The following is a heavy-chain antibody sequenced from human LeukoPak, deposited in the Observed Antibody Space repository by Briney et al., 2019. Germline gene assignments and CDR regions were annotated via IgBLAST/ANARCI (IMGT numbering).Heavy chain of an antibody. V-gene: IGHV4-39*01. CDR2: MYYSGST. Sequence: ASETLSLTCTVSGGSISSSSYYWGWIRQPPGKGLEWIGSMYYSGSTYYNPSLKSRVTISVDTSKNQFSLKLSSVTAADTSVYYCARHMDGYNAFDYWGQGTLVTVSS. CDR1: GGSISSSSYY. D-gene: IGHD5-24*01. CDR3: ARHMDGYNAFDY. J-gene: IGHJ4*02.